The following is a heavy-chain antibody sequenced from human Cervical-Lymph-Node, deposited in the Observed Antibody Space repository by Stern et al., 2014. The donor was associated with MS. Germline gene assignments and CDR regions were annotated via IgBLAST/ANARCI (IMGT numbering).Heavy chain of an antibody. D-gene: IGHD6-19*01. CDR1: GGSFSGSY. CDR2: VNDDVTT. Sequence: QVQLQQWGAGLLKPSETLSLTCAVYGGSFSGSYWSWVRQPPGKGLEWIGEVNDDVTTNNNTSLKSRATISVDTSKNQFSLKLTSVTAADTAVYYCVWVGWDLNWFDPWGQGTLVTVSS. J-gene: IGHJ5*02. CDR3: VWVGWDLNWFDP. V-gene: IGHV4-34*04.